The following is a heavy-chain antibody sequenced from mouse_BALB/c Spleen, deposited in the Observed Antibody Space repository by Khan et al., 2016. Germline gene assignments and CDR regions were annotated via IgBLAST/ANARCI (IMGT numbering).Heavy chain of an antibody. V-gene: IGHV5-6-5*01. CDR3: ASKGYYMDY. Sequence: VPLVESGAGLVKPGGSLKLSCAASGFTFSSYAMSWVRQTPEKRLEWVASISSGGSTFYPDILKDRFTISRDTARNIMYLQMSSLRSEDTAKYYCASKGYYMDYWGQGTTRT. J-gene: IGHJ2*01. CDR2: ISSGGST. CDR1: GFTFSSYA. D-gene: IGHD3-3*01.